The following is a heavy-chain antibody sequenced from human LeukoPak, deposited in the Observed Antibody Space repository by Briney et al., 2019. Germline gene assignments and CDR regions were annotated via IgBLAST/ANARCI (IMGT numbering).Heavy chain of an antibody. D-gene: IGHD6-6*01. CDR1: GFTFSTYA. J-gene: IGHJ4*02. Sequence: GGSLRLSCAASGFTFSTYAVNWVRQAPGKGLEWVSAITGSGGATYYADSVKGRFTISRDNAKNSLYLQMNSLRAEDTAVYYCAREEYSSSSMLNYWGQGTLVTVSS. CDR3: AREEYSSSSMLNY. V-gene: IGHV3-21*01. CDR2: ITGSGGAT.